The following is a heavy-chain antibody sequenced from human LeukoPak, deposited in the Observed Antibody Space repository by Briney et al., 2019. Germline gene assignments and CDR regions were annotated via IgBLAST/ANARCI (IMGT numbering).Heavy chain of an antibody. Sequence: SVKVSCKASGFTFTSSAVQWVRQARGQRLEWIGWIVVGSGNTNYAQKFQERVTITRDMSTSTAYMELSSLRSEDTAVYYCAADLDGSNTIDYWGQGTLVTVSS. CDR1: GFTFTSSA. J-gene: IGHJ4*02. V-gene: IGHV1-58*01. CDR3: AADLDGSNTIDY. CDR2: IVVGSGNT. D-gene: IGHD4-23*01.